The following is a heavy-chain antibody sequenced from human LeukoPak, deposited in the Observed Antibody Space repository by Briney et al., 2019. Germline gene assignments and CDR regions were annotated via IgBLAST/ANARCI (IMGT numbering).Heavy chain of an antibody. J-gene: IGHJ6*02. CDR2: INPRDSDT. CDR3: ARSGPLTYYYYGMDV. CDR1: GYSFTTYW. Sequence: GESLKISCKGSGYSFTTYWIGWVRQMPGKGLEWMGIINPRDSDTRYSSSFQGQVTISADKSISTAYLQWSSLKASDTGMFYCARSGPLTYYYYGMDVWGQGTTVTVSS. V-gene: IGHV5-51*01. D-gene: IGHD3-9*01.